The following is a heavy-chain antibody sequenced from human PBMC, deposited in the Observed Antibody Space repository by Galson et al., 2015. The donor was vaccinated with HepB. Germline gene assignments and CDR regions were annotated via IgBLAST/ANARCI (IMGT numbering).Heavy chain of an antibody. D-gene: IGHD6-19*01. V-gene: IGHV4-34*01. CDR2: IDHLGNT. CDR3: ARGLAVDGPGSVVGDY. J-gene: IGHJ4*02. Sequence: SETLSLTCAVYGGSFSARFWTWIRQPPGRGLEWVGEIDHLGNTNYNPSLESRLTITVATSKNQFSLKLSSVTAADTALYYCARGLAVDGPGSVVGDYWGQGILVTVSS. CDR1: GGSFSARF.